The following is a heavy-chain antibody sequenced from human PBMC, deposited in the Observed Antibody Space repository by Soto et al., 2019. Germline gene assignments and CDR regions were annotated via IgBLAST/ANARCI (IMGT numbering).Heavy chain of an antibody. D-gene: IGHD4-17*01. CDR1: GFTFSSYG. CDR2: IWYDGSNK. V-gene: IGHV3-33*01. J-gene: IGHJ4*02. Sequence: QVQLVESGGGVVQPGRSLRLSCAASGFTFSSYGMHWVRQAPGKGLEWVAVIWYDGSNKYYADSVKGRFTISRDNSKNTLYLQMNSLRAEDTAVYYCAINYGGNPFAHWGQGTLVTVSS. CDR3: AINYGGNPFAH.